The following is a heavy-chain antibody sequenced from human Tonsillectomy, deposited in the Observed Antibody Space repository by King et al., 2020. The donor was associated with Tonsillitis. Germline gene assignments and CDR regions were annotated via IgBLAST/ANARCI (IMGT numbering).Heavy chain of an antibody. V-gene: IGHV3-30*02. J-gene: IGHJ4*02. D-gene: IGHD5/OR15-5a*01. Sequence: VQLVESGGGVVQSGGSLRLSCAASGFTFSSYGIHWVRQAPGKGLEWVANISYDGSNKYYADAVKGRFTISRDISKNTVYLQMSSLRVEDTAVFYCAIDRDSGVYEPLDHWGEGTLVTVS. CDR1: GFTFSSYG. CDR2: ISYDGSNK. CDR3: AIDRDSGVYEPLDH.